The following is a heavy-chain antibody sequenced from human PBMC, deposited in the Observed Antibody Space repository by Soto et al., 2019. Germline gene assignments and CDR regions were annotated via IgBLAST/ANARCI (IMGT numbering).Heavy chain of an antibody. Sequence: QVQLVQSGAEMKKPGSSVKVACKASGGTFTNIAISWVRQAPGQGPEWMGQIVPMSDRANYAHNFYGRVNFSGVESTATVYLELGSLRSEDTAVYYCARDPPSPVSPGFFFGYFDFWGQGTLVTVSS. V-gene: IGHV1-69*01. J-gene: IGHJ4*02. D-gene: IGHD3-10*01. CDR1: GGTFTNIA. CDR2: IVPMSDRA. CDR3: ARDPPSPVSPGFFFGYFDF.